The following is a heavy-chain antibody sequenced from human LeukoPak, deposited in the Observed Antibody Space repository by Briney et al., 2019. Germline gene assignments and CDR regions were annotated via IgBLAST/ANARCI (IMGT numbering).Heavy chain of an antibody. D-gene: IGHD5-12*01. V-gene: IGHV3-11*01. CDR3: ARGQRYSGYDCFDY. J-gene: IGHJ4*02. CDR1: GFTFSDYY. Sequence: GGSLRLSCAASGFTFSDYYMSWIRQSPGKGLEWVSYISSSGSTIYYADSVKGRFTISTDNAKNSLYLQMNSLRAEDTAVYYCARGQRYSGYDCFDYWGQGTLVTVSS. CDR2: ISSSGSTI.